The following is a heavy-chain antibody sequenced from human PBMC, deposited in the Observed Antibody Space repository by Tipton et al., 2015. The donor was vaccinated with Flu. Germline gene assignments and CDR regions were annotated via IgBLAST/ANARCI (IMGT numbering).Heavy chain of an antibody. D-gene: IGHD3-9*01. Sequence: QSGPEVKKPGESLKISCEASGDSFAGYWIAWLRQMPGKGLECMGVVHAGDSDARYSPSFQGQVTMSVDKSVTTAYLQWSSLKASDTAMYYCARPMRAAGYYEAFDIWGQGTMVTVSS. CDR1: GDSFAGYW. CDR2: VHAGDSDA. V-gene: IGHV5-51*01. J-gene: IGHJ3*02. CDR3: ARPMRAAGYYEAFDI.